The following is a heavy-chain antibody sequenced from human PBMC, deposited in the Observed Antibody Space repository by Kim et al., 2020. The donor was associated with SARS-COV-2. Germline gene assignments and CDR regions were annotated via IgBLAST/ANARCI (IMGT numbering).Heavy chain of an antibody. V-gene: IGHV4-30-4*01. J-gene: IGHJ4*02. Sequence: SETLSLTCTISDDSISSSDFFWSWIRQPPGKGLEWIGHIHYSGRTYSNPSLKSRLSISLDKSRYQFSLTLRSRTAADTAVYYCARDRGFGQVPPDYRGQG. CDR3: ARDRGFGQVPPDY. CDR2: IHYSGRT. CDR1: DDSISSSDFF. D-gene: IGHD3-10*01.